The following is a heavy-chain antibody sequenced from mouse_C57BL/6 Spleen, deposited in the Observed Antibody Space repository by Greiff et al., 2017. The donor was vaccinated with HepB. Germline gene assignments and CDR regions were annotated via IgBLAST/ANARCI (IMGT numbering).Heavy chain of an antibody. Sequence: EVQLQQSGPELVKPGASVKMSCKASGYTFTDYNMHWVKQSHGKSLEWIGYINPNNGGTSYNQKFKGKATLTVNKSSSTAYMELRSLTSEDSAVYYCERNYGSSLWFAYGGQGTLVTVSA. D-gene: IGHD1-1*01. CDR1: GYTFTDYN. CDR3: ERNYGSSLWFAY. J-gene: IGHJ3*01. V-gene: IGHV1-22*01. CDR2: INPNNGGT.